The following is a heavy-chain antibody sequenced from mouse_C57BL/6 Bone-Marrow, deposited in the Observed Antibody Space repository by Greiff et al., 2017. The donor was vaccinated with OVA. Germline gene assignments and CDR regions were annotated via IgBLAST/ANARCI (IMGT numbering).Heavy chain of an antibody. CDR1: GYTFTDYE. CDR2: IDPETGGT. V-gene: IGHV1-15*01. J-gene: IGHJ3*01. D-gene: IGHD3-2*02. Sequence: QVQLKQSGAELVRPGASVTLSCKASGYTFTDYEMHWVKQTPVHGLEWIGAIDPETGGTAYNQKFKGKAILTADKSSSTAYMELRSLTSEDSAVYYCTRGRDSSGSWFAYWGQGTLVTVSA. CDR3: TRGRDSSGSWFAY.